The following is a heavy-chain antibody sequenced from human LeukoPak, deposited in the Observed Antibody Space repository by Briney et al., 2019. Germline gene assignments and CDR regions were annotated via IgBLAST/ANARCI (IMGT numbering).Heavy chain of an antibody. Sequence: PGGSLRLSCAASGFTFSTYSMNWVRQAPGKGLEWVSSISSSSSYIYYADSVKGRFTISRDNAKKSVYLQMNSLRAEDTAVYYCARGTYGYGLDYWGQGTLVTVSS. CDR2: ISSSSSYI. J-gene: IGHJ4*02. D-gene: IGHD5-18*01. CDR1: GFTFSTYS. CDR3: ARGTYGYGLDY. V-gene: IGHV3-21*04.